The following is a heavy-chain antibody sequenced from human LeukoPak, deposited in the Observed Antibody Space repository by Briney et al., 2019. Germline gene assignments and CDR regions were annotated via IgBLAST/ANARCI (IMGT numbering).Heavy chain of an antibody. V-gene: IGHV4-59*08. D-gene: IGHD3-22*01. CDR3: ARGVSYYDSSGYYNEYFQH. Sequence: SETLCLTCTVFGGSISSYYWSWIRQPPGKGLEWIGYIYYSGSTNYNPFLKSRVTISVDTSKNQFSLKLSSVTAADTAVYYCARGVSYYDSSGYYNEYFQHWGQGTLGTVSS. J-gene: IGHJ1*01. CDR1: GGSISSYY. CDR2: IYYSGST.